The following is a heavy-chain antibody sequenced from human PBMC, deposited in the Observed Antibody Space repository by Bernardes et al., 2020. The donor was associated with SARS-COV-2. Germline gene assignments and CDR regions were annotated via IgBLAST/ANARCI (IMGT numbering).Heavy chain of an antibody. V-gene: IGHV4-59*08. CDR1: GGSISTYY. CDR2: IYDSGKT. J-gene: IGHJ3*02. Sequence: TLSLTCTVSGGSISTYYWSWIRQPPGRGLQWLGYIYDSGKTNYNPSLTTRITISVDTSRRQFSLKLSSVTAADTAVYYCARRGCSSTSCYDEAFNIWGQGTLVTVSS. CDR3: ARRGCSSTSCYDEAFNI. D-gene: IGHD2-2*01.